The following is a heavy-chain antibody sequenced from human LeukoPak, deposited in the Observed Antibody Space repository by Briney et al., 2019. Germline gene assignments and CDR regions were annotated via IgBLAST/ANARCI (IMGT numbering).Heavy chain of an antibody. D-gene: IGHD3-22*01. CDR2: IYHSGST. CDR1: GGSISSGGYS. V-gene: IGHV4-30-2*01. J-gene: IGHJ5*02. CDR3: ARDRRYYDSSGYHTGWFDP. Sequence: SETLSLTCAVSGGSISSGGYSWSWIRQPPGKGLEWIGYIYHSGSTYYNPSLKSRDTISVDRSKNQFSLKLSSVTAADTAVYYCARDRRYYDSSGYHTGWFDPWGQGTLVTVSS.